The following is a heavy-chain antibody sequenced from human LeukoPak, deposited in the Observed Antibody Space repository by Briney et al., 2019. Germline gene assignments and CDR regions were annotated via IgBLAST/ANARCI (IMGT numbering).Heavy chain of an antibody. D-gene: IGHD5-18*01. V-gene: IGHV3-11*05. CDR1: GFTFSNYY. CDR2: IRSDSSYI. CDR3: AKDGGAYSYGSYYFDY. Sequence: AGGSLRLSCATSGFTFSNYYMTWVRQAPGKGLEWVSYIRSDSSYINYAESVKGRFTISRDNAKNSVYLQMNSLRTEDTALYYCAKDGGAYSYGSYYFDYWGQGTLVTVSS. J-gene: IGHJ4*02.